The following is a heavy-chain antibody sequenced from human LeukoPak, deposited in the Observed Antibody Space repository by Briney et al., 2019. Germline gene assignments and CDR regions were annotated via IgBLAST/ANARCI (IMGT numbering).Heavy chain of an antibody. Sequence: GGSLRLSCLGSGFTFRNYPMYWVRQAPGKGLEWMAVISYDGNTKYYADSVKGRFTISRDNAKNSLYLQMNSLRAEDTAVYYCAGYYDTSGSHAFDIWGQGTMVTVSS. CDR1: GFTFRNYP. CDR2: ISYDGNTK. V-gene: IGHV3-30*04. D-gene: IGHD3-22*01. J-gene: IGHJ3*02. CDR3: AGYYDTSGSHAFDI.